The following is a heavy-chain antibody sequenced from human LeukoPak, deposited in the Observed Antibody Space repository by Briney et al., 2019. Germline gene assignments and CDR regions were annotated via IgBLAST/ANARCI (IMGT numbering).Heavy chain of an antibody. V-gene: IGHV4-39*07. CDR1: GGSIGSSSYY. D-gene: IGHD3-3*01. J-gene: IGHJ5*02. CDR2: VYYSGST. Sequence: SETLSLTCTVSGGSIGSSSYYWGRIRQPPGKGLEWIGNVYYSGSTYYNPSLKSRVTISVETSKNQFSLKLSSVTAADTAVYYCARSWYFDFWSGPGNWFDPWGRGTLVTVSS. CDR3: ARSWYFDFWSGPGNWFDP.